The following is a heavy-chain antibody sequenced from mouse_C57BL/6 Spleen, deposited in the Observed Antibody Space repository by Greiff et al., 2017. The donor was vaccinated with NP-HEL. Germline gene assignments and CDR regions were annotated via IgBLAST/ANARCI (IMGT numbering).Heavy chain of an antibody. CDR2: INPSTGGT. CDR1: GYSFTGYY. J-gene: IGHJ4*01. CDR3: ARGSSYDYYAMDY. D-gene: IGHD1-1*01. Sequence: EVKLQESGPELVKPGASVKISCKASGYSFTGYYMNWVKQSPEKSLEWIGEINPSTGGTTYNQKFKAKATLTVDKSSSTAYMQLKSLTSEDSAVYYCARGSSYDYYAMDYWGQGTSVTVSS. V-gene: IGHV1-42*01.